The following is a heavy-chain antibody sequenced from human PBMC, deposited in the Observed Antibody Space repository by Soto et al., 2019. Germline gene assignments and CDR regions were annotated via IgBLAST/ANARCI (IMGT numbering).Heavy chain of an antibody. CDR1: GYIFTNYY. Sequence: QVRLVQSGAEVKKPGASVKVSCKASGYIFTNYYIHWVRQAPGQGLAWMAIINPTGDSTNCAQEFKGRIPLTRDTSTSTVYMDLSSLTSEDTAVSYCARGLYSGDKWGQGTLVTVSS. J-gene: IGHJ4*02. CDR2: INPTGDST. D-gene: IGHD2-21*01. CDR3: ARGLYSGDK. V-gene: IGHV1-46*01.